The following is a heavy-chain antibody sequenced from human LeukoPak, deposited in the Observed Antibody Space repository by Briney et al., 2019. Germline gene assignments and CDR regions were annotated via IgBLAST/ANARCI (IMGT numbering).Heavy chain of an antibody. CDR1: GFTFTSSA. J-gene: IGHJ3*01. Sequence: SVKISCKASGFTFTSSAMQWVRQARGQRLEWIGWIVVGSGNTNYPQKFQERVTITRDMSTTTAYMELSSLRSEDTAMYYCAADRDYYGSGGDAFDLWGQGTMVTVSS. V-gene: IGHV1-58*02. CDR2: IVVGSGNT. D-gene: IGHD3-10*01. CDR3: AADRDYYGSGGDAFDL.